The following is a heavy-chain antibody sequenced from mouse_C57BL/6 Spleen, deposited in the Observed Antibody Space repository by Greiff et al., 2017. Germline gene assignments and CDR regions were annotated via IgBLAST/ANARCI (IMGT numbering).Heavy chain of an antibody. V-gene: IGHV1-55*01. CDR1: GYTFTSYW. CDR3: ARPYYSNCKYFDD. D-gene: IGHD2-5*01. J-gene: IGHJ1*03. CDR2: IYPGSGST. Sequence: QVQLQQPGAELVKPGASVKMSCKASGYTFTSYWITWVKQRPGQGLEWIGDIYPGSGSTNYNEKFKSKATLTVDTSSGTAYMQLSSLTSEDSAVYYCARPYYSNCKYFDDWGTGTTVTVSS.